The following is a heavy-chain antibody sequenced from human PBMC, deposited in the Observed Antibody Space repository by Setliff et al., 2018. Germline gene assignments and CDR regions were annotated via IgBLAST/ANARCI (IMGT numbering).Heavy chain of an antibody. Sequence: SETLSLTCTVSGGSISSYYWSWIRQPPGKGLEWIGYIYTSGTTNYNPSLKSRVTISADTSYNSFSLNLFSVTAADTAVYYCAGRDYSGGDSWGHGTLVTVSS. D-gene: IGHD4-4*01. CDR3: AGRDYSGGDS. V-gene: IGHV4-4*08. CDR2: IYTSGTT. CDR1: GGSISSYY. J-gene: IGHJ5*01.